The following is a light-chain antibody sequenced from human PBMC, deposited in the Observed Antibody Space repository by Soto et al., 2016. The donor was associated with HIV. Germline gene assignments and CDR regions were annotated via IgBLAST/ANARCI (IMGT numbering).Light chain of an antibody. Sequence: DIQMTQFPSTLSASIGDRVTITCRASQSVSVWLAWYQQKPGKAPNLLIFKTSTLEVGVPSRFSGSGSGTDFTLTLSSVQPEDFATYYCQQYNSYPRTFGGGTKVEIK. J-gene: IGKJ4*01. CDR1: QSVSVW. V-gene: IGKV1-5*03. CDR3: QQYNSYPRT. CDR2: KTS.